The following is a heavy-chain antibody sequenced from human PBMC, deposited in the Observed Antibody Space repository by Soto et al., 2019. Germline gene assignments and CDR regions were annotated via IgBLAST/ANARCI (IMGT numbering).Heavy chain of an antibody. CDR1: GGSISSGGYY. CDR2: IYYSGST. Sequence: PSETLSLTCTVSGGSISSGGYYWSWIRQHPGKGLEWIGYIYYSGSTLYNPSLRGRLTLSADTSRNQLSLYLTSVTAADTAVYYCARDRYYYGSGSYYNHYYYGMDVWGQGTTVTVSS. J-gene: IGHJ6*02. CDR3: ARDRYYYGSGSYYNHYYYGMDV. D-gene: IGHD3-10*01. V-gene: IGHV4-31*03.